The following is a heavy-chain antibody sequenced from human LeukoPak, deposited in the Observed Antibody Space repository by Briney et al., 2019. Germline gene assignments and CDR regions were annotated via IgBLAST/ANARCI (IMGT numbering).Heavy chain of an antibody. Sequence: GGSLRLSCAASGFTFDDYAMHWVRQAPGKGLEWVSLISADGGSTFSADSVKGRFSISRDNSKNSLYLQMNSLRSEDTAMYYCAKESGKFDYWGQGTLVAVSS. CDR3: AKESGKFDY. CDR1: GFTFDDYA. CDR2: ISADGGST. V-gene: IGHV3-43*02. J-gene: IGHJ4*02.